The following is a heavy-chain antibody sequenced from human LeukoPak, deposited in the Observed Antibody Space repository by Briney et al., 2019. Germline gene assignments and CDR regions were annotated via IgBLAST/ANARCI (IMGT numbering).Heavy chain of an antibody. Sequence: SGTLSLTCGVSGVSISSSNSYWGWIRQPPGKGLEWIGSIYYSGNTYYNASLKSQVSISIDTSKNQFSLRLTSVTAADTAVYYCARQTGSGLFILPGGQGTLVTVSS. CDR1: GVSISSSNSY. V-gene: IGHV4-39*01. D-gene: IGHD3/OR15-3a*01. J-gene: IGHJ4*02. CDR2: IYYSGNT. CDR3: ARQTGSGLFILP.